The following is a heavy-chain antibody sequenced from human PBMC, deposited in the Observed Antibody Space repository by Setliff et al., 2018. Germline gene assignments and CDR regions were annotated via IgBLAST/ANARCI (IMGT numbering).Heavy chain of an antibody. CDR1: GGSFSGYY. V-gene: IGHV4-34*01. Sequence: PSETLSLTCAVYGGSFSGYYWSWIRQPPGKGLEWIGEINHSGSTNYNPSLKSRVTISVDTSKNQFSLKLSSVTAADTAVYYCAREWADKWELLGPFDYWGQGTLVTVSS. J-gene: IGHJ4*02. CDR3: AREWADKWELLGPFDY. CDR2: INHSGST. D-gene: IGHD1-26*01.